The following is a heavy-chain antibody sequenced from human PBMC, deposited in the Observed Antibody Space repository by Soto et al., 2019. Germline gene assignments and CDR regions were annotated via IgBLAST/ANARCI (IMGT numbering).Heavy chain of an antibody. V-gene: IGHV3-49*03. J-gene: IGHJ5*02. Sequence: GGSLRLSCTASGFTFGDYAMSWFRQAPGKGLEWVGFIRSKAYGGTTEYAASVKGRFTISRDDSKSIAYLQMNSLKTEDTAVYYCTRDYGQRGPRVVPAADWFDPWGQGTLVTVSS. CDR2: IRSKAYGGTT. CDR1: GFTFGDYA. CDR3: TRDYGQRGPRVVPAADWFDP. D-gene: IGHD2-2*01.